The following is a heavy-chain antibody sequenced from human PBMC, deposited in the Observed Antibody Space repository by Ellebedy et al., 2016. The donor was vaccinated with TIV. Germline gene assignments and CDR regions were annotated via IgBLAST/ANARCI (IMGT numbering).Heavy chain of an antibody. V-gene: IGHV1-2*04. CDR2: INPNSGGT. CDR3: ARSKSQYYDFWSGYLN. J-gene: IGHJ4*02. Sequence: ASVKVSXXASGYTFTGYYMHWVRQAPGQGLEWMGWINPNSGGTNYAQKFQGWVTMTRDTSISTAYMELSRLRSDDTAVYYCARSKSQYYDFWSGYLNWGQGTLVTDSS. CDR1: GYTFTGYY. D-gene: IGHD3-3*01.